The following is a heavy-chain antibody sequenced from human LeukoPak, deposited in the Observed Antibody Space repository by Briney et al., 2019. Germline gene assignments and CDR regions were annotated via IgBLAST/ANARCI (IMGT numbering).Heavy chain of an antibody. J-gene: IGHJ4*02. V-gene: IGHV3-33*01. CDR1: GFTFSRCG. Sequence: GGSLRLSCVASGFTFSRCGMHWVRQAPGKGLEWVSVIYSDGRNEYYADPVEGRFTITRDNSKTTLYLQMNSLRAEDTAVYYCARAEPGLFDYWGLGTLVTVSS. CDR2: IYSDGRNE. CDR3: ARAEPGLFDY.